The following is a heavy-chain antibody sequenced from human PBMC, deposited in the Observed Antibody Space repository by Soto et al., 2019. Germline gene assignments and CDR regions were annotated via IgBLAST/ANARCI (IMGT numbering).Heavy chain of an antibody. CDR2: ISGSGGTT. J-gene: IGHJ5*02. CDR3: GKAHVAAAYSLVNWFDP. D-gene: IGHD6-13*01. Sequence: EVQLLESGGGLVQPGGSLRLSCAASGFTFSSYAMSWVRQAPGKGLEWVSAISGSGGTTYYADSVKGRFTISRDNSKDTLYLQMNSLRAEDTAVYYCGKAHVAAAYSLVNWFDPWGQGTLVTVSS. CDR1: GFTFSSYA. V-gene: IGHV3-23*01.